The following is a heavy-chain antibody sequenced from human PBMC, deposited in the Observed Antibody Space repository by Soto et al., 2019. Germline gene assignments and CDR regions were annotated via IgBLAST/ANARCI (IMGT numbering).Heavy chain of an antibody. V-gene: IGHV3-30*18. Sequence: PGGSLRLSWAASGFIFTTYGMHGVRQAPGKGLEWVAVISYDGSNDNYAASVKGRLTISRDDSKNTLHLQMNSLKPEDTAIYYCAKPRLMHYYDSSGFVAWGPGTLVTVSS. CDR3: AKPRLMHYYDSSGFVA. CDR1: GFIFTTYG. CDR2: ISYDGSND. D-gene: IGHD3-22*01. J-gene: IGHJ5*02.